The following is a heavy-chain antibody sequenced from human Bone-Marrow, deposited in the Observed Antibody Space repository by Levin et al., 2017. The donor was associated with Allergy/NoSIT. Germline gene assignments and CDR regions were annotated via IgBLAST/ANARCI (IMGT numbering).Heavy chain of an antibody. CDR1: GFAFNSAW. CDR2: IKRESDGGTT. CDR3: TPIMVATEGY. Sequence: SGGSLRLSCAASGFAFNSAWMNWVRQAPGKGLEWVGRIKRESDGGTTDYAPPVKGRFTISRDDSKRMLYLQMDSLKPDDTAVYYCTPIMVATEGYWGQGTLVTVSS. V-gene: IGHV3-15*05. D-gene: IGHD5-12*01. J-gene: IGHJ4*01.